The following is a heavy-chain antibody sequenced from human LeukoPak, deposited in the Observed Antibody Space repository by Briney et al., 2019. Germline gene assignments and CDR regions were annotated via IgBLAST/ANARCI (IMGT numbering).Heavy chain of an antibody. V-gene: IGHV1-8*01. D-gene: IGHD5-24*01. CDR1: GYTFTSYD. Sequence: GASVKVSCKASGYTFTSYDINWVRQATGQGLEWMGWMNPNSGNTGYAQKFQGRVTMTRNTSISTAYMELSSLRSEDTAVYYCARGFTGRRRWLPPFRAYYFDYWGQGTLVTVSS. CDR2: MNPNSGNT. J-gene: IGHJ4*02. CDR3: ARGFTGRRRWLPPFRAYYFDY.